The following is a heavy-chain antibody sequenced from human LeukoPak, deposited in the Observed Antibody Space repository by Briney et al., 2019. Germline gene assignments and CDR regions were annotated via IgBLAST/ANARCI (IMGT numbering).Heavy chain of an antibody. CDR3: ARVLEGELLLDY. Sequence: ASVKVSCKASGYTFTSYYMHWVRQAPGQGLEWMGTINPSGGSTSYAQKFQGRVTMTRDMSTSTVYMELSSLRSEDTAVYYCARVLEGELLLDYWGQGTLVTVSS. CDR2: INPSGGST. J-gene: IGHJ4*02. D-gene: IGHD1-26*01. V-gene: IGHV1-46*01. CDR1: GYTFTSYY.